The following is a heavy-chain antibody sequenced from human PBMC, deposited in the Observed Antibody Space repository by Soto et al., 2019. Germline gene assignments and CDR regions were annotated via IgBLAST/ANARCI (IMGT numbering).Heavy chain of an antibody. CDR2: ISSRGGSV. CDR3: AKMGISTTSSFDN. J-gene: IGHJ4*02. D-gene: IGHD1-26*01. CDR1: GVNFSSYA. V-gene: IGHV3-23*01. Sequence: GSLILSCSGSGVNFSSYAMVWVRQAPGKGLEWVSVISSRGGSVYYADSVKGRFTVSRDNSLNVLFLHMNKLRVEDTAVYYCAKMGISTTSSFDNWGQGILVTVS.